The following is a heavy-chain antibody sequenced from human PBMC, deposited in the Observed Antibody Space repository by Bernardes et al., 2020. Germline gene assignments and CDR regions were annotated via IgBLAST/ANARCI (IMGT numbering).Heavy chain of an antibody. Sequence: GGSLRLSCAASGFTFSSYGMHWVRQAPGKGLEWVAVIWYDGSNKYYADSVKGRFTISRDNSKNTLYLQMNSLRAEDTAVYYCARDRYSSSSEGMDVWSKGATVNDSS. J-gene: IGHJ6*04. D-gene: IGHD6-6*01. CDR3: ARDRYSSSSEGMDV. CDR2: IWYDGSNK. CDR1: GFTFSSYG. V-gene: IGHV3-33*01.